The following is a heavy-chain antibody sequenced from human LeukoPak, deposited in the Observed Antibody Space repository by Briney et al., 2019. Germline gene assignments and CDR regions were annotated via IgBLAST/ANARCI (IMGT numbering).Heavy chain of an antibody. CDR1: GFTFSSYA. J-gene: IGHJ4*02. D-gene: IGHD3-9*01. Sequence: GGSLRLSCAASGFTFSSYAMSWVRQAPGKGLEWISALTASGETTYYADSVKGRFTISRDNSKNTLFLQMNSLRAEDTAVYYCAANGESTDWHWNYWGQGTLVTVSS. CDR2: LTASGETT. V-gene: IGHV3-23*01. CDR3: AANGESTDWHWNY.